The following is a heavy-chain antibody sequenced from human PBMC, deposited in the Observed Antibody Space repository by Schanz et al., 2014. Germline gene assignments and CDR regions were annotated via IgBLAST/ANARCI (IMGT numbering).Heavy chain of an antibody. D-gene: IGHD2-15*01. CDR3: ARGEVGYCSGGRCYQSFDY. CDR2: FIPNSGRT. V-gene: IGHV1-2*06. J-gene: IGHJ4*02. CDR1: GYSFTSYY. Sequence: QVQLVQSGSELKKPGASVKVSCKAFGYSFTSYYIHWVRQAPGQGLEWMGRFIPNSGRTNIAQNFQGRVTMTRDTSIRTAYMELSSLRSDDTAVYYCARGEVGYCSGGRCYQSFDYWGQGTLVTVTS.